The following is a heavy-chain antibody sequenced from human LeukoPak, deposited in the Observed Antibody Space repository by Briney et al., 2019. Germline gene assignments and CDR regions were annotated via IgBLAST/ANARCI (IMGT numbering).Heavy chain of an antibody. CDR3: ARGVIAARPYYFDY. CDR2: IYYSGST. CDR1: SGSISSYY. J-gene: IGHJ4*02. V-gene: IGHV4-59*12. Sequence: SETLSLTCTVSSGSISSYYWSWIRQPPGKGLEWIGYIYYSGSTNYNPSLKSRVTISVDTSKNQFSLKLSSVTAADTAVYYCARGVIAARPYYFDYWGQGTLVTVSS. D-gene: IGHD6-6*01.